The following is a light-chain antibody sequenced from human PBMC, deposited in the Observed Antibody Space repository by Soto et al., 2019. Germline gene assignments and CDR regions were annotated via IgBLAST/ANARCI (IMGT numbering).Light chain of an antibody. Sequence: EIVLTQSPGTLSLSPGERATLSCRASQSVSSRYLAWYQQKPGQAPRLLMYGASSRATGIPDRFSGSGSGTDFTLTISRLEPEDFAVYYCQQYASSPPYTFGQGTKLEIK. V-gene: IGKV3-20*01. CDR2: GAS. CDR1: QSVSSRY. J-gene: IGKJ2*01. CDR3: QQYASSPPYT.